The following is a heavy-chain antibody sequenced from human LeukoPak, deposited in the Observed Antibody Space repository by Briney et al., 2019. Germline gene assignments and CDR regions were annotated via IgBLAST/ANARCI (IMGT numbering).Heavy chain of an antibody. J-gene: IGHJ3*02. Sequence: GGSLRLSCAASGFTVSSNYMSWVRQAPGKGLEWVSVIYSGGSTYYADSVKGRFTISRDNSKNTLFLQMNSLRVGDTAVYYRARAGYYDSSGFYAPDAFDIWGQGTVVTVSS. CDR1: GFTVSSNY. D-gene: IGHD3-22*01. CDR2: IYSGGST. CDR3: ARAGYYDSSGFYAPDAFDI. V-gene: IGHV3-53*01.